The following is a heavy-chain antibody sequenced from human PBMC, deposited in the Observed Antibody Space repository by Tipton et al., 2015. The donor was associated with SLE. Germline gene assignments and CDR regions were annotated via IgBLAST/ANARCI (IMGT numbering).Heavy chain of an antibody. D-gene: IGHD5-18*01. CDR3: ARGRPDTAMGY. CDR2: ISSSSTYI. Sequence: GSLRLSCAASGFTFSSYSMNWVRQAPGKGLEWVSSISSSSTYIYYADSVKGRFTISRDNAKISLFLQMNSLRAEDTAVYYCARGRPDTAMGYWGQGTLVTVSS. V-gene: IGHV3-21*01. CDR1: GFTFSSYS. J-gene: IGHJ4*02.